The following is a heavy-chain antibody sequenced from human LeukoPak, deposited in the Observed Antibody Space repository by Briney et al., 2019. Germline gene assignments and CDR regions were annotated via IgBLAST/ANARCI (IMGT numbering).Heavy chain of an antibody. V-gene: IGHV3-9*01. D-gene: IGHD3-9*01. CDR3: AKEEYYDILTGVDY. Sequence: PGRSLRLSCAASGFTFDDYAMHWVRQAPGKGLEWVSGISWNSGSTYYADSVKGRFTISRDNSKNTLYLQMNSLRAEDTAVYYCAKEEYYDILTGVDYWGQGTLVTVSS. CDR1: GFTFDDYA. J-gene: IGHJ4*02. CDR2: ISWNSGST.